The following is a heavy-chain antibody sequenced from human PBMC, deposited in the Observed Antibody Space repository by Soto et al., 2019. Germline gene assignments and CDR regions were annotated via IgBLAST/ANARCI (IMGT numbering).Heavy chain of an antibody. CDR3: TREDDYYDSSGYYAFDI. V-gene: IGHV3-49*04. J-gene: IGHJ3*02. CDR2: IRSKAYGGTT. D-gene: IGHD3-22*01. Sequence: GGSLRLSCTASGFTFGDYAMSWVRQAPGKGLEWVGFIRSKAYGGTTEYAASVKGRFTISRDDSKSIAYLQMNSLKTEDTAVYYCTREDDYYDSSGYYAFDIWGQGTMVTVSS. CDR1: GFTFGDYA.